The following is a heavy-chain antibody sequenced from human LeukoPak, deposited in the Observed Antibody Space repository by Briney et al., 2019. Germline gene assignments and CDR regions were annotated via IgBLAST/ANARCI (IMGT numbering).Heavy chain of an antibody. V-gene: IGHV3-23*01. CDR1: GLTFNSYT. CDR3: VKGGSRWYYFDY. D-gene: IGHD6-13*01. Sequence: PGRSLRLSCAASGLTFNSYTMSWVRQAPGKWLECVSAISVGGGGIYYADSVKGRFNISRENSKNTLYLQMNSLRAEDTAVYYCVKGGSRWYYFDYWGQGTLVTVSS. J-gene: IGHJ4*02. CDR2: ISVGGGGI.